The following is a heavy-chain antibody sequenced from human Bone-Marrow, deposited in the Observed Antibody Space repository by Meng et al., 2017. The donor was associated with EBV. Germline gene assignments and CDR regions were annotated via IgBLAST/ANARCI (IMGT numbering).Heavy chain of an antibody. CDR3: AKSRSSTPGIVDD. CDR1: GVSVNSGTYH. J-gene: IGHJ4*02. V-gene: IGHV4-61*01. Sequence: QGQLQGPGLGLVKPSETVSLTCVVSGVSVNSGTYHWSWIRQSPGKGLEWIGYIYDTGTTIYNPSLNSRVTILLETSKNQFSLRLHSVTTADTAVYYCAKSRSSTPGIVDDWGQGTLVTVSS. CDR2: IYDTGTT. D-gene: IGHD2/OR15-2a*01.